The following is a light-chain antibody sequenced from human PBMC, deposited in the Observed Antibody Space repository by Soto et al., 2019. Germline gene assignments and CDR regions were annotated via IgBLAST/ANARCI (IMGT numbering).Light chain of an antibody. J-gene: IGKJ1*01. V-gene: IGKV3-15*01. CDR2: GAS. Sequence: ETAMTQSPATLSVSPGERATLSCRASQSVGISLAWYQQKRGQAPRLLIYGASTRATGIPARFSGSGSGTDFTLTISSLQSEDFAVYWCLQHSGTSPKTFGLGTKVDSK. CDR3: LQHSGTSPKT. CDR1: QSVGIS.